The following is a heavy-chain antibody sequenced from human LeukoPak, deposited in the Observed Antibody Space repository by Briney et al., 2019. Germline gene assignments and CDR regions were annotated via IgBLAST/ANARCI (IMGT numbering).Heavy chain of an antibody. CDR2: IYSGGST. D-gene: IGHD3-10*01. CDR1: GFTVSSNY. CDR3: ASVMVRGANHY. J-gene: IGHJ4*02. Sequence: GGSLRLSCAASGFTVSSNYMSWVRQAPGKGLEWVSVIYSGGSTYYADSVKGRFTISRDNSKNTLYLQMNSLRAEDTAVYYCASVMVRGANHYWGQGTLVTVSS. V-gene: IGHV3-53*01.